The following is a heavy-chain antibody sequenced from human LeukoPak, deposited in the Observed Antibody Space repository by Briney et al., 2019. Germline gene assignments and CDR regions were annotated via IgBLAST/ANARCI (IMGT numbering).Heavy chain of an antibody. D-gene: IGHD1-1*01. CDR2: IYYSGST. V-gene: IGHV4-39*07. J-gene: IGHJ4*02. CDR1: GGSISSSSYY. Sequence: NASETLSLTCTVSGGSISSSSYYWGWIRQPPGKGLEWIGSIYYSGSTYYNPSLKSRVTISVDTSKNQFSLKLSSVTAADTAVYYCARQTGTTYFDYWGQGTLVTVSS. CDR3: ARQTGTTYFDY.